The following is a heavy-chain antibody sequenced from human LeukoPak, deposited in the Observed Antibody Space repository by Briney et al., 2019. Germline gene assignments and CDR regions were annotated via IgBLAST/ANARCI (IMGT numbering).Heavy chain of an antibody. CDR3: ARDPAGSSSPLDY. CDR1: VFPHPRFD. Sequence: VPRESVFRKASVFPHPRFDINWVRHASGQGREGVGWMNPNNGNTGYAQKFQGRVTMTRDTSISTVYMELSSLRSEDTAVYYCARDPAGSSSPLDYWGQGTLVTVSS. CDR2: MNPNNGNT. V-gene: IGHV1-8*01. J-gene: IGHJ4*02. D-gene: IGHD6-13*01.